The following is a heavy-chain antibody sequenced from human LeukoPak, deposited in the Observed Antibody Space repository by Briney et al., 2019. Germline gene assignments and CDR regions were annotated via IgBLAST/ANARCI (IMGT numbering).Heavy chain of an antibody. D-gene: IGHD3-22*01. J-gene: IGHJ3*02. CDR3: ARNDRGAFDI. CDR1: GFTVSGNY. CDR2: ISSGGNT. V-gene: IGHV3-53*01. Sequence: GGSLRLSCAASGFTVSGNYMSWVRQAPGKGLEWVSVISSGGNTYYTDSVKGRFTISRDNSKNTLYLQMSSLRVEDTAVYYCARNDRGAFDIWGQGTMVTVSS.